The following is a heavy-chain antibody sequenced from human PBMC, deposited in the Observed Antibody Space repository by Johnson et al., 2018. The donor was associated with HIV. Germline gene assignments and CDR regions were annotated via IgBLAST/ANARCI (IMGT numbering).Heavy chain of an antibody. CDR2: IRYDGSNK. V-gene: IGHV3-30*02. J-gene: IGHJ3*02. Sequence: QVQLVESGGGVVQPGRSLRLSCAASGFTFSSYAMHWVRQAPGKGLEWVAVIRYDGSNKDYAASVKGGFTSSLDNSKNTLYLQMNSRRAEDKAVYYCAKDQRPPSDYGDYGVLDAFDIWDQGTMVTVSS. CDR1: GFTFSSYA. D-gene: IGHD4-17*01. CDR3: AKDQRPPSDYGDYGVLDAFDI.